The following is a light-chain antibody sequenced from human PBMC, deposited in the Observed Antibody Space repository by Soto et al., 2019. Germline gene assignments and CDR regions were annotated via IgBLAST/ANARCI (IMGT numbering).Light chain of an antibody. CDR1: QTISSW. Sequence: SPSTLSGSVGDRVTITCRASQTISSWLAWYQQKPGKAPKLLINKASSLESGVPSRFSGSGSGTEFTLTISSLQPDDFATYYCQHFNSYPWTFGQGTKVEIK. J-gene: IGKJ1*01. V-gene: IGKV1-5*03. CDR2: KAS. CDR3: QHFNSYPWT.